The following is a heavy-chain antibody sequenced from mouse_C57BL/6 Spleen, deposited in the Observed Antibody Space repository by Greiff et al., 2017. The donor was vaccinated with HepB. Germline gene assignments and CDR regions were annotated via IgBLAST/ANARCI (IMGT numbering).Heavy chain of an antibody. D-gene: IGHD6-2*01. CDR1: GYTFTSYW. J-gene: IGHJ4*01. CDR3: ARSLMDY. Sequence: QVQLQQSGAELVRPGSSVKLSCKASGYTFTSYWMHWVKQRPIQGLEWIGNIDPSDSETHYNQKFKDKSTLTVDKSSSTAYMQLSSPTSEDSAVYYCARSLMDYWGQGTSVTVSS. V-gene: IGHV1-52*01. CDR2: IDPSDSET.